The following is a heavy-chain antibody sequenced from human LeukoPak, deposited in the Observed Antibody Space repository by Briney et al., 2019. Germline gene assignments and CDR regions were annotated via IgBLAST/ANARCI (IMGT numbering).Heavy chain of an antibody. Sequence: GGSLILSCAASGFTFDYYWMHWVRQAPGKGLMWVSRINTDGSNTHYADSVKGRFTISKDNAKNTLYLQMNGLRVEDTAVYYCVVWGEDRSGHRFDFWGQGTLVTVSS. CDR3: VVWGEDRSGHRFDF. V-gene: IGHV3-74*01. CDR2: INTDGSNT. CDR1: GFTFDYYW. D-gene: IGHD3-22*01. J-gene: IGHJ4*02.